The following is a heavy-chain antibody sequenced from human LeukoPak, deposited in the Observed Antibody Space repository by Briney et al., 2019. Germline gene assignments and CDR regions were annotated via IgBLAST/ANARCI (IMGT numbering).Heavy chain of an antibody. CDR1: GFTFSSYA. CDR3: ARDRGFHNWFDP. CDR2: ISGSGGST. Sequence: GGSLRLSCAASGFTFSSYAMSWVRQAPGKGLEWVSAISGSGGSTYYADSVKGRFTISRDNSKNTLYLQMNSLRAEDTAVYYCARDRGFHNWFDPWGQGTLVTVSS. J-gene: IGHJ5*02. V-gene: IGHV3-23*01.